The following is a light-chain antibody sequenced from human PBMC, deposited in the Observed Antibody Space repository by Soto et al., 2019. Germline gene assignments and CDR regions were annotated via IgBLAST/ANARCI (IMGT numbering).Light chain of an antibody. CDR2: EVS. CDR3: SSYRNSNTVV. Sequence: QSVLTQPASVSGSPGQSITTSCTGTSSDVGGYNYVSWYRQHPGKVPKLIIYEVSNRPSGVSNRFSGSKSGNTASLTISGLQAEDEADYYCSSYRNSNTVVFGGGTKLTVL. J-gene: IGLJ2*01. V-gene: IGLV2-14*01. CDR1: SSDVGGYNY.